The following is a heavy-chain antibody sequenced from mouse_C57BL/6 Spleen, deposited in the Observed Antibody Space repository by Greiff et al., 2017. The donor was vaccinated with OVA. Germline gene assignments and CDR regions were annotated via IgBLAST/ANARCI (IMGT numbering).Heavy chain of an antibody. D-gene: IGHD3-1*01. Sequence: QVQLQQSGAELVRPGASVTLSCKASGYTFTDYEMHWVKQTPVHGLEWIGAIDPETGGTAYNQKFKGKAILTADKSSSTAYMELRSLTSEDSAVYYCTRFGVYYAMDYWGQGTSVTVSS. CDR1: GYTFTDYE. CDR3: TRFGVYYAMDY. CDR2: IDPETGGT. V-gene: IGHV1-15*01. J-gene: IGHJ4*01.